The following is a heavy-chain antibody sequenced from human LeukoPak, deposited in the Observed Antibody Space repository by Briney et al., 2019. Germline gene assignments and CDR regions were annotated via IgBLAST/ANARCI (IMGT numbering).Heavy chain of an antibody. CDR2: ISYDGSNK. Sequence: GGSLRLSCAASGFTFSSYAMHWVRQAPGKGLEWVAVISYDGSNKYYADSVKGRFTISRDNSKNTLYLQMNSLRAEDTAVYYCARDKNQLYYFDYWGQGTLVTVSS. CDR3: ARDKNQLYYFDY. V-gene: IGHV3-30-3*01. J-gene: IGHJ4*02. D-gene: IGHD1-1*01. CDR1: GFTFSSYA.